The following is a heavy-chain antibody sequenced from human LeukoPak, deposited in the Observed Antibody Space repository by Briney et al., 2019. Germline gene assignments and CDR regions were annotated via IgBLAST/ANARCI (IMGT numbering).Heavy chain of an antibody. V-gene: IGHV3-23*01. J-gene: IGHJ4*02. Sequence: PGGSLRLSCAASGFTFSSYAMSWVRQAPGKGLEWVSAVSGSGSSTYYADSVKGRFTISRDNSKNTLYLQMNSLRAEDTAVYYCAKDPRIAAAGLYFDYWGQGTLVTVSS. CDR1: GFTFSSYA. CDR3: AKDPRIAAAGLYFDY. D-gene: IGHD6-13*01. CDR2: VSGSGSST.